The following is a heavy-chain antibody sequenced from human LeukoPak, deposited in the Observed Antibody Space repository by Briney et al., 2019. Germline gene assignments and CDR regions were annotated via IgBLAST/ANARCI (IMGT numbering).Heavy chain of an antibody. Sequence: SETLSLTCAVYGGFFGGYYWSWIRQPPGKGLEWIGEINHSGSTNYNPSLKSRVTISVDTSKNQFSLKLSSVTAADTAVYYCASPLLGYWGQGTLVTVSS. CDR2: INHSGST. CDR3: ASPLLGY. V-gene: IGHV4-34*01. CDR1: GGFFGGYY. D-gene: IGHD2-21*02. J-gene: IGHJ4*02.